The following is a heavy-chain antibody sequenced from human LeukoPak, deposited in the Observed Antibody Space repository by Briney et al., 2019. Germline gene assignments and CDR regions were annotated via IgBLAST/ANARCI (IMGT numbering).Heavy chain of an antibody. D-gene: IGHD2-15*01. J-gene: IGHJ6*02. CDR3: AKARLYCSSGTCSDHPATLTGMDV. CDR2: ITNSGVTT. V-gene: IGHV3-23*01. CDR1: GFTFSSFA. Sequence: GGSLRLSCTASGFTFSSFAMHWVRQAPGKGLEWVSLITNSGVTTHYADSVKGSFTISRDNSRSTIYLQLNSLRADDTALYYCAKARLYCSSGTCSDHPATLTGMDVWGQGTTVTVSS.